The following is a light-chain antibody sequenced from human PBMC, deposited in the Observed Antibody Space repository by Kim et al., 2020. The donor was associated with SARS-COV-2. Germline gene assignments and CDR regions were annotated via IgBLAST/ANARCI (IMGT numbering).Light chain of an antibody. CDR2: QDS. V-gene: IGLV3-1*01. CDR1: KLGDKY. J-gene: IGLJ2*01. CDR3: QVWDSSTVV. Sequence: SYELTQPPSVSVSPGQTASITCSGDKLGDKYACWYQQKPGHSPVLVIYQDSKRPSGIPDRFSGSNSGNTATLTISGTQAMDEADYYCQVWDSSTVVFGGG.